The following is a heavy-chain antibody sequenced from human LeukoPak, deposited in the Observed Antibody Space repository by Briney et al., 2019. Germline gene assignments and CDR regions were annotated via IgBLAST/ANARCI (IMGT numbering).Heavy chain of an antibody. Sequence: SESLSLTCLVSGGSISSSNYYWGWLRQPPGKGREWIGNAYYSGSAPFNPALKSRVTISVDTSKNQFSLKLSSVTAADTAVYRCARAMRITIFKGGFDPWGQGALVTVSS. CDR1: GGSISSSNYY. D-gene: IGHD3-3*01. V-gene: IGHV4-39*07. CDR2: AYYSGSA. CDR3: ARAMRITIFKGGFDP. J-gene: IGHJ5*02.